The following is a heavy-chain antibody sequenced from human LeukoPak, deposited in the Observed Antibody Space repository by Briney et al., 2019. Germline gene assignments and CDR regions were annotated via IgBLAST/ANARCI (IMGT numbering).Heavy chain of an antibody. CDR3: AKSGLNRFDY. D-gene: IGHD2-15*01. V-gene: IGHV3-23*01. CDR1: GFTFSSYA. Sequence: GGSLRLSCAASGFTFSSYAMSWVRQAPGKGLEWVSNISGSGRGGSTYYADSVKGRFTISRDNSKNTLYLQMNRLRAEDTAVYYCAKSGLNRFDYWGQGTLVTVSS. J-gene: IGHJ4*02. CDR2: ISGSGRGGST.